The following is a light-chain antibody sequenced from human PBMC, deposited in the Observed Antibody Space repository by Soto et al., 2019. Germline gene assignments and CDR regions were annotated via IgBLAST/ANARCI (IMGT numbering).Light chain of an antibody. J-gene: IGLJ1*01. Sequence: QSVLTQPPSASGSPGQSVTISCTGTSSDVGGYDYVSWYQQHPGKAPKIMIYEVSQRPSGVPDRFSGSKSGNTASLTVSGLQAEDEADYYCSSYAGSSHYVFGTGTKLTVL. CDR3: SSYAGSSHYV. CDR1: SSDVGGYDY. CDR2: EVS. V-gene: IGLV2-8*01.